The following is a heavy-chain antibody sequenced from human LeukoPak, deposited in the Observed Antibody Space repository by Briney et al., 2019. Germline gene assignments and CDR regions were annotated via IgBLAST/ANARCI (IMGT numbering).Heavy chain of an antibody. D-gene: IGHD4-17*01. J-gene: IGHJ6*02. CDR1: GGSISSGGYS. V-gene: IGHV4-30-2*01. Sequence: PSQTLSLTCAVSGGSISSGGYSWSWIRQPPGKGLEWIGYIYHSGSTYYNPSLKSRVTISVDRSKNQFSLKLSSVTAADTAVYYCARRSYYGAHAPYYYYGMDVWGQGTTVTVSS. CDR3: ARRSYYGAHAPYYYYGMDV. CDR2: IYHSGST.